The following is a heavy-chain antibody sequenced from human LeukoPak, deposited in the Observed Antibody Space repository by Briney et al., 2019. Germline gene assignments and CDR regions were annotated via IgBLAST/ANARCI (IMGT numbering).Heavy chain of an antibody. CDR2: ISYDGSNK. CDR3: AKGTTLRP. J-gene: IGHJ5*02. CDR1: GFTFSSYG. V-gene: IGHV3-30*18. D-gene: IGHD1-14*01. Sequence: PGRSLRLSCAASGFTFSSYGMHWVRLAPGKGLEWVAVISYDGSNKYYADSVKGRFTISRDNSKNTLNLQMNSLRAEDTAVYYCAKGTTLRPWGQGTLVTVSS.